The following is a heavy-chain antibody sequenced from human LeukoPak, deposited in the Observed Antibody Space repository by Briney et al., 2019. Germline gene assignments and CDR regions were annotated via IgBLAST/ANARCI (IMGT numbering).Heavy chain of an antibody. CDR2: IIPIFGTA. CDR1: GGTFSSYA. CDR3: ARVIEQWLENLGYYYYMDV. D-gene: IGHD6-19*01. Sequence: SVKVSCKASGGTFSSYAISWVRQAPGQGLEWMGGIIPIFGTANYAQKFQGRVTITADESTSTAYMELSSLRSEDTAEYYCARVIEQWLENLGYYYYMDVWGKGTTVTVSS. J-gene: IGHJ6*03. V-gene: IGHV1-69*13.